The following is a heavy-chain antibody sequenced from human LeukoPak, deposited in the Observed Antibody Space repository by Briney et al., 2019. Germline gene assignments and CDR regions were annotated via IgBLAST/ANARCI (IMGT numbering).Heavy chain of an antibody. CDR1: GGSIRSSTYY. J-gene: IGHJ4*01. Sequence: SETLSLTCTVSGGSIRSSTYYWTWIRQPPGEGLEWIGYVYYSGTTNYNPSLKSRVTISVDTSKNHFSLKLTSVTAADTAVYYCARGIGSGYTDDWGHGTLVTVSS. V-gene: IGHV4-61*03. CDR2: VYYSGTT. D-gene: IGHD3-22*01. CDR3: ARGIGSGYTDD.